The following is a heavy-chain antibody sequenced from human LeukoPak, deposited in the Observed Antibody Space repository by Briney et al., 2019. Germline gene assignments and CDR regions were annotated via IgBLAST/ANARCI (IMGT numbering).Heavy chain of an antibody. CDR3: ARDQSGEWELLSGWWFDP. CDR2: INPSGGST. Sequence: GASVKVSCKASGYTFTSYYMHWVRQAPGQGLEWMGIINPSGGSTSYAQKFQGRVTMTRDMSTSTAYMELSNLRSEDTAVYYCARDQSGEWELLSGWWFDPWGQGTLVTVSS. CDR1: GYTFTSYY. J-gene: IGHJ5*02. D-gene: IGHD1-26*01. V-gene: IGHV1-46*01.